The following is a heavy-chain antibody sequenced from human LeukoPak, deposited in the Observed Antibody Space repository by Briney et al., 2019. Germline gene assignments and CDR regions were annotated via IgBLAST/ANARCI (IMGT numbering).Heavy chain of an antibody. V-gene: IGHV1-8*01. D-gene: IGHD1-1*01. CDR3: AVGGATGTTGDYFDY. CDR2: MNPNSGNT. CDR1: GYTFTSND. Sequence: ASVKVSCKASGYTFTSNDINWVRQATGQGPEWMGWMNPNSGNTGYAQKFQGRVTMTRNTSISTAYMELSSLRSEDTAVYYCAVGGATGTTGDYFDYWGQGTLVTVSS. J-gene: IGHJ4*02.